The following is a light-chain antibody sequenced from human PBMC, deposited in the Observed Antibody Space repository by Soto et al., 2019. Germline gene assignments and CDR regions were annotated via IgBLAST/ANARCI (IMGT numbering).Light chain of an antibody. CDR1: QSISYW. CDR2: KAS. Sequence: DIQMTQCPSTVSASVGDRVTITCRASQSISYWLAWYQQKPGKAPTVLIYKASTLESGVPSRFSGSGSGTEFTLTISSLQPDDFATYYCQQYNSYSITFGGGTKVEMK. V-gene: IGKV1-5*03. J-gene: IGKJ4*01. CDR3: QQYNSYSIT.